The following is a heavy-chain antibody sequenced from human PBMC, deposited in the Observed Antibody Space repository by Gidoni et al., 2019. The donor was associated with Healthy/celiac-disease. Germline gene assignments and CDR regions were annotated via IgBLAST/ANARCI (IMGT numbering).Heavy chain of an antibody. Sequence: QLVQSGPEVKMPGASVQVYCKASGCTFTSYAINGVRQATGQGLEWMGWMNPNSGNTGYAQKFQGRVTMTRNTPISTAYMELSSLRSEDTAVYYCARDLGGYEKYGMDVWGQGTTVTVSS. CDR2: MNPNSGNT. J-gene: IGHJ6*02. V-gene: IGHV1-8*01. CDR3: ARDLGGYEKYGMDV. CDR1: GCTFTSYA. D-gene: IGHD5-12*01.